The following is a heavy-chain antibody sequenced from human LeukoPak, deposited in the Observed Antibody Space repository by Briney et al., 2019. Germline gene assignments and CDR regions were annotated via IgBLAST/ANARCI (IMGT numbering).Heavy chain of an antibody. D-gene: IGHD3-9*01. CDR2: INHSGST. CDR1: GGSFSGYY. J-gene: IGHJ5*02. V-gene: IGHV4-34*01. Sequence: SETLSLTCAVYGGSFSGYYWSWIRQPPGKGLEWIGEINHSGSTNYNPSLKSRVTISVDTSKNQFSLKLSSVTAAGTAVYYCAREGGYDILTGYYNWFDPWGQGTLVTVSS. CDR3: AREGGYDILTGYYNWFDP.